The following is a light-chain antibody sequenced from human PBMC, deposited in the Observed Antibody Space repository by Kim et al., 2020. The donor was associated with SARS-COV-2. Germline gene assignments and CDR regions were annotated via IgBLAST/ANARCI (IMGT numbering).Light chain of an antibody. V-gene: IGKV3-15*01. CDR1: QSVSSN. CDR3: HKYNNWPLLT. CDR2: GAS. J-gene: IGKJ4*01. Sequence: IVITQYQATLSVSPGERATLSCRASQSVSSNLAWYQQKPGQAPRLLIYGASTRATGIPVRFSGRGSGTEFTLTISSLQSEGFGVYYCHKYNNWPLLTLGG.